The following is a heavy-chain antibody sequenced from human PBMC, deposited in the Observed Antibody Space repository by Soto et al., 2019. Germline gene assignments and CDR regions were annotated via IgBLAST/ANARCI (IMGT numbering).Heavy chain of an antibody. J-gene: IGHJ4*02. CDR1: GGSISSSSYY. CDR3: ARAPTPHYGDYVGYFDY. CDR2: IYYSGST. Sequence: SETLSLTCTVSGGSISSSSYYWGWIRQPPGKGLEWIGSIYYSGSTYYNPSLKSRVTISVDTSKNQFSLKLSSVTAADTAVYYCARAPTPHYGDYVGYFDYWGQGTLVTVSS. D-gene: IGHD4-17*01. V-gene: IGHV4-39*01.